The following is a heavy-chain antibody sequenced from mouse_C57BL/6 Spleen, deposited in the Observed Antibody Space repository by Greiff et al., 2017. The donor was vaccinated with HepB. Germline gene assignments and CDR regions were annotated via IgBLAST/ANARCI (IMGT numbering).Heavy chain of an antibody. J-gene: IGHJ3*01. CDR3: ARGDFYYGNYGWFAY. D-gene: IGHD2-1*01. CDR2: ISYDGSN. Sequence: DVQLQESGPGLVKPSQSLSLTCSVTGYSITSGYYWNWIRQFPGNKLEWMGYISYDGSNNYNPSLKNRISITRDTSKNQFFLKLNSVTTEDTATYYCARGDFYYGNYGWFAYWGQGTLVTVSA. CDR1: GYSITSGYY. V-gene: IGHV3-6*01.